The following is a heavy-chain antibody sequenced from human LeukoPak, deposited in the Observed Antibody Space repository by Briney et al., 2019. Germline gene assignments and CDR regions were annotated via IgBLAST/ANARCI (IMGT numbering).Heavy chain of an antibody. V-gene: IGHV3-30*02. CDR3: ARSKSYDSSGYYFDY. Sequence: PGGSLRLSCAASGFTFGSYGMHWVRRAPGKGLEWVAFIRWDGIIKYYADSVKGRFTISRDTSKNTLYLQMNSLRAEDTAVYYCARSKSYDSSGYYFDYWGQGTLVTVSS. CDR1: GFTFGSYG. J-gene: IGHJ4*02. CDR2: IRWDGIIK. D-gene: IGHD3-22*01.